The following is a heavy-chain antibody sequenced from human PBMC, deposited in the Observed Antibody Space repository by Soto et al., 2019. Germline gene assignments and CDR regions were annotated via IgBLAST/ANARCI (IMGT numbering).Heavy chain of an antibody. D-gene: IGHD3-10*01. CDR1: GGSFNIYA. CDR2: IIPNFETP. V-gene: IGHV1-69*01. Sequence: QVHLVQSGAEVKKPGSSLKVSCKTSGGSFNIYAVSWVRQAPGQGLDWMGGIIPNFETPNYAQKFQDRVTIIEDESTSTVYMELRSLRSNDTAVYYCAVAMVREILIFESSGMHVWGQGTTVIVSS. CDR3: AVAMVREILIFESSGMHV. J-gene: IGHJ6*02.